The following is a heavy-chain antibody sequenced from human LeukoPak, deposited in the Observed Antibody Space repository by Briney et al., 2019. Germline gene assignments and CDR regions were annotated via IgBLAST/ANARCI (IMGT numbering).Heavy chain of an antibody. CDR3: ARGYYGSVPFDI. Sequence: PGGSLRLSCAASGFTFSDYYMSWIRQAPGKGLEWVSYISSSGSTIYHADSVEGRFTISRDNAKNSLFLQRNSLRAEDTAVYYCARGYYGSVPFDIWGQGTMVTVSS. CDR2: ISSSGSTI. CDR1: GFTFSDYY. D-gene: IGHD3-10*01. V-gene: IGHV3-11*01. J-gene: IGHJ3*02.